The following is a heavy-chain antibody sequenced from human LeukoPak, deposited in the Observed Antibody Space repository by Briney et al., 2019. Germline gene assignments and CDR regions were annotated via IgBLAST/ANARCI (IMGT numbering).Heavy chain of an antibody. CDR2: INSEESDK. J-gene: IGHJ3*02. CDR3: VVMGGITVVRGVISEEDAFDM. CDR1: GFTFSSYW. Sequence: GGSLRLSCAASGFTFSSYWINWVRQAPGKGLVWVARINSEESDKSYADSVRGRFTISRDNAKNTLYLQMNSLRVEDTAVYHCVVMGGITVVRGVISEEDAFDMWGQGTMVTVSS. V-gene: IGHV3-74*01. D-gene: IGHD3-10*01.